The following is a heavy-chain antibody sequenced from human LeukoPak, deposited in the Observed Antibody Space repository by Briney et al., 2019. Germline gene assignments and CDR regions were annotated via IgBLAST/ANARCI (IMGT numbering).Heavy chain of an antibody. CDR2: IYYSGST. V-gene: IGHV4-39*01. CDR3: ARTGGQRVKYYFGY. Sequence: MTSETLSLTCTVSGASISSSSYFWGWIRQPPGKGLEWIGSIYYSGSTYYNPSLKSRVTISVDTSKNQFSLKLSSVTAADTAVYYCARTGGQRVKYYFGYWGQGTLVTVSS. CDR1: GASISSSSYF. J-gene: IGHJ4*02. D-gene: IGHD6-25*01.